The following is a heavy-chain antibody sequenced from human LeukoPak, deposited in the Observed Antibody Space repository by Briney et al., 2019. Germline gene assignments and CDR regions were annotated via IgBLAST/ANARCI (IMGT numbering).Heavy chain of an antibody. Sequence: PGGSLRLSCAASGFTFSSYSMNWVRQAPGKGLEWVSSISSSSSYIYYADSVKGRFTISRDNAKNSLYLQMNSLRAEDTAVYYCARDRRMATTCYYYYGMDVWGQGTTVTVSS. J-gene: IGHJ6*02. D-gene: IGHD5-24*01. CDR2: ISSSSSYI. CDR3: ARDRRMATTCYYYYGMDV. CDR1: GFTFSSYS. V-gene: IGHV3-21*01.